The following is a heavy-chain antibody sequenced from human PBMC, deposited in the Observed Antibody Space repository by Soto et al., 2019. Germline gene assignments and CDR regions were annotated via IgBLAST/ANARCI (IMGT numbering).Heavy chain of an antibody. V-gene: IGHV3-23*01. D-gene: IGHD6-19*01. CDR3: ARIAVAGPVDY. J-gene: IGHJ4*02. CDR2: ISGSGGTT. Sequence: EVQLLESGGVLVHPGGSLRLSCAVSGFTFSSYAMSWVRQAPGKGLEWVSAISGSGGTTYYADSVKGRFTISRDNSKNTLYLQMNSLRAEDTAVYYCARIAVAGPVDYWGQGTLVIVSS. CDR1: GFTFSSYA.